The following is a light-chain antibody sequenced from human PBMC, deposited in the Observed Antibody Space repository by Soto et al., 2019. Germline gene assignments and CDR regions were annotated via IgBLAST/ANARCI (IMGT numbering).Light chain of an antibody. V-gene: IGLV2-8*01. J-gene: IGLJ2*01. CDR1: SSDVGGYDF. Sequence: QSVLTQPPSASGSPGQSVTISCTGTSSDVGGYDFVSWYQQHPGKAPKLMIYEVSKRPSGVPDRFSGSKSGNTASLTVSGLQDDDEDDYFCTSYAGNNNVVFGGGTKLTVL. CDR3: TSYAGNNNVV. CDR2: EVS.